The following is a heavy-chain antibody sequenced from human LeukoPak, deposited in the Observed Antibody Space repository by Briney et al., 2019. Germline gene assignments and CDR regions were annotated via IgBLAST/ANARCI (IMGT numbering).Heavy chain of an antibody. CDR2: IYYSGTT. CDR1: GGSISSYY. D-gene: IGHD2-2*01. J-gene: IGHJ5*02. V-gene: IGHV4-59*08. Sequence: SETLSLTCTVSGGSISSYYWSWIRQPPGSGLEWIGDIYYSGTTNYNPSLKSRVTISVDTSKNQFSLKLSSVTAADTAVYYCARRAVVEYQLSCFDLWGQGTLVTVSS. CDR3: ARRAVVEYQLSCFDL.